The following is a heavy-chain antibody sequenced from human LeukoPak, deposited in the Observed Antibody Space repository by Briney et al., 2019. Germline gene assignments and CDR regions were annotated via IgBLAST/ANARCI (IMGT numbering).Heavy chain of an antibody. Sequence: GGDLRLSCAGSRFTFRSYALHWLRQATGKGLEWVSASGTAGETYYPGSVMGRFTVSKENAKNSLYLQMNSLRAGDTAVYYCAILASELDAFDIWGQGTMVTVSS. CDR2: SGTAGET. CDR3: AILASELDAFDI. J-gene: IGHJ3*02. D-gene: IGHD1-26*01. V-gene: IGHV3-13*01. CDR1: RFTFRSYA.